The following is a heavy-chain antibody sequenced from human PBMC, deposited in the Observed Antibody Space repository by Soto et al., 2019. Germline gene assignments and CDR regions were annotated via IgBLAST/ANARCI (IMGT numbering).Heavy chain of an antibody. CDR2: IIPIFGTA. D-gene: IGHD3-22*01. Sequence: SVKVSCKASGGTFSSYAISWVRQAPGQGLGWMGGIIPIFGTANYAQKFQGRVTITADESTSTAYMELSSLRSEDTAVYYCARSAEGYDSSGLYAFDPWGQGTLVTVSS. CDR1: GGTFSSYA. J-gene: IGHJ5*02. CDR3: ARSAEGYDSSGLYAFDP. V-gene: IGHV1-69*13.